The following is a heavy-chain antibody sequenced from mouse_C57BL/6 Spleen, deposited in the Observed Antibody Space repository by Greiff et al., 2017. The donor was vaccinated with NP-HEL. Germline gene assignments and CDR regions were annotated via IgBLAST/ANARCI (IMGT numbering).Heavy chain of an antibody. CDR2: INPSTVGT. V-gene: IGHV1-42*01. CDR3: ARWDYDGGFAY. D-gene: IGHD2-4*01. Sequence: EVQLKQSGPELVKPGASVKISCKASGYSFTGYYMNWVKQSPEKSLEWIEKINPSTVGTTYNQKFKAKATLTVDKSSSTAYMQRKSLTSEDSAVYSCARWDYDGGFAYWGQGTLVTVSA. J-gene: IGHJ3*01. CDR1: GYSFTGYY.